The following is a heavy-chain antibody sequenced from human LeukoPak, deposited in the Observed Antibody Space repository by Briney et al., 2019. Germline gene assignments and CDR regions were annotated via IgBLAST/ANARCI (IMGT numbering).Heavy chain of an antibody. CDR3: ARVSGQQWLADFDY. V-gene: IGHV1-18*01. J-gene: IGHJ4*02. CDR2: ISAYNGNT. CDR1: GYTFTSYG. D-gene: IGHD6-19*01. Sequence: ASVKVSCKASGYTFTSYGISWVRRAPGQGLEWMGWISAYNGNTNYAQKLQGRVTMTTDTSTSTAYMELRSLRSDDTAVYYCARVSGQQWLADFDYWGQGTLVTVSS.